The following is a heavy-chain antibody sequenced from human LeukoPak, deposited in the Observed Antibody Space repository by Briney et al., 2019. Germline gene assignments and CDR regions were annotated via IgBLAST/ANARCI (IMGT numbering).Heavy chain of an antibody. V-gene: IGHV5-51*01. Sequence: HGESLKISCQGFGFSFPAYWIGWVRQMPGKGVEWMGIIYPGDSDTTYNPSFEGQVTVSPDKSTNTAYLQWSSLKASDTAIYFCARLHSGNYRLFDYWGQGTLVTVSS. CDR2: IYPGDSDT. D-gene: IGHD4-23*01. CDR3: ARLHSGNYRLFDY. J-gene: IGHJ4*02. CDR1: GFSFPAYW.